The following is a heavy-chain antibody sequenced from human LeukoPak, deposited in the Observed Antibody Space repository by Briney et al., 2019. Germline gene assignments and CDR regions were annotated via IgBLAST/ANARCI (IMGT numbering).Heavy chain of an antibody. CDR1: GGSFSNYY. CDR2: INDSGRI. J-gene: IGHJ6*03. V-gene: IGHV4-34*01. D-gene: IGHD1-7*01. Sequence: SETLSLTCAVYGGSFSNYYWSWIRQPPGKGLWWIGEINDSGRINYNPSLMSRVTVSVDTSKNQFSLRLTSVTATDTAVYYCARRWNYGRNYYIDVWGNGATVSVSS. CDR3: ARRWNYGRNYYIDV.